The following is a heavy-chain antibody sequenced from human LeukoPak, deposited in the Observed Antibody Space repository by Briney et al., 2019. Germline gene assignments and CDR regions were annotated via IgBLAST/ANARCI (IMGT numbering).Heavy chain of an antibody. V-gene: IGHV3-74*01. CDR3: ATDRGFKRGSSSLDY. D-gene: IGHD6-6*01. CDR1: GFTFSSYW. CDR2: INSDGSST. Sequence: GGSLRLSWAASGFTFSSYWMHWVRQAPGKGLVWVSRINSDGSSTSYADSVKGRFTISRDNSKNTLYLQMNSLRAEDTAVYYCATDRGFKRGSSSLDYWGQGTLVTVSS. J-gene: IGHJ4*02.